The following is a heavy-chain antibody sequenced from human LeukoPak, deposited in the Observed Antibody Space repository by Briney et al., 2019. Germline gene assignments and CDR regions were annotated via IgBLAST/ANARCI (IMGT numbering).Heavy chain of an antibody. V-gene: IGHV1-3*01. J-gene: IGHJ4*02. CDR1: GYTFTSYA. Sequence: ASVKVFCKASGYTFTSYAMHWVRQAPGQRLEWMGWINAGNGNTKYSQKFQGRVTITRDTSASTAYMELSSLRSEDTAVYYCASSPFVRTVTTLDYWGQGTLVTVSS. CDR2: INAGNGNT. D-gene: IGHD4-17*01. CDR3: ASSPFVRTVTTLDY.